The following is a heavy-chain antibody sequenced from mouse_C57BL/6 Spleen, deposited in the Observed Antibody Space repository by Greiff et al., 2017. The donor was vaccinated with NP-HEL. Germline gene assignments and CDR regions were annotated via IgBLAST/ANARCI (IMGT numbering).Heavy chain of an antibody. J-gene: IGHJ3*01. Sequence: DVKLVESGGDLVKPGGSLKLSCAASGFTFSSYGMSWVRQTPDKRLEWVATISSGGSYTYYPDSVKGRFTISRDNAKNTLYLQMSSLKSEDTAMYYCARDVPSYWGQGTLVTVSA. CDR1: GFTFSSYG. CDR3: ARDVPSY. CDR2: ISSGGSYT. V-gene: IGHV5-6*02.